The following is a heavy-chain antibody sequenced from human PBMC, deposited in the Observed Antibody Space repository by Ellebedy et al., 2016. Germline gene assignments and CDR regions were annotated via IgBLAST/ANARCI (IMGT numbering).Heavy chain of an antibody. CDR3: ASGRHVRTFDY. J-gene: IGHJ4*02. Sequence: SETLSLTCTVSGDSISSYFWTWIRQPPGKGLEWIGYIYHTGSTNHNPSLRSRVTISLDTSKNQFSLRLSSVTTADTALYYCASGRHVRTFDYWGQGTLVTVSS. CDR1: GDSISSYF. CDR2: IYHTGST. D-gene: IGHD1-26*01. V-gene: IGHV4-59*01.